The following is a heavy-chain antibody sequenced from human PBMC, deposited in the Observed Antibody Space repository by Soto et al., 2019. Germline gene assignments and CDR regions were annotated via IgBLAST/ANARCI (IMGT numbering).Heavy chain of an antibody. CDR1: GGSFSGYY. Sequence: QVQLQQWGAGLLKPSETLSLTCAVYGGSFSGYYWSWIRQPPGKGLEWIGEINHSGSTNYNPSLKRRVTISVDPTKNQCSVTLSDVTAADTAVYYCARGGGCSSTSCYYSWGQGTLVTVSS. CDR2: INHSGST. J-gene: IGHJ4*02. V-gene: IGHV4-34*01. D-gene: IGHD2-2*01. CDR3: ARGGGCSSTSCYYS.